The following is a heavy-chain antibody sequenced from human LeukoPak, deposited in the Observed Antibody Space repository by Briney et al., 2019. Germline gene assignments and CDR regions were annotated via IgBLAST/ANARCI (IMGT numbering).Heavy chain of an antibody. Sequence: GGSLRLSCAASGFTFDDYGMSWVRQAPGKGLEWVSGINWNGGSTGYADSVKGRFTISRDNAKNSLYLQMNSLRAEDTAVYYCAKDQGYYYDSSGYYYVLGGLDYWGQGTLVTFSS. J-gene: IGHJ4*02. CDR3: AKDQGYYYDSSGYYYVLGGLDY. CDR1: GFTFDDYG. D-gene: IGHD3-22*01. V-gene: IGHV3-20*04. CDR2: INWNGGST.